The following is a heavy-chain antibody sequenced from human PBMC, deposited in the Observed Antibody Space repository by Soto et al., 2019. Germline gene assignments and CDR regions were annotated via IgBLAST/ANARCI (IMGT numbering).Heavy chain of an antibody. CDR1: EYSFIDYY. CDR2: ISPKSAGT. V-gene: IGHV1-2*02. J-gene: IGHJ4*01. Sequence: QVQLVQSGPEVKKPGASVKVSCEASEYSFIDYYIHWVRQAPGQGFEWMGRISPKSAGTDYAKKFEDRVTLTWDTSLNTAYMELSSLKSDDTAVYYCARPPGYISDWYYFDLWGQGTRVTVSS. CDR3: ARPPGYISDWYYFDL. D-gene: IGHD3-9*01.